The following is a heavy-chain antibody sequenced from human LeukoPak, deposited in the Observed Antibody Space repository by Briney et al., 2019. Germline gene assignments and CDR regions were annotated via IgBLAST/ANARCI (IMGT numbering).Heavy chain of an antibody. CDR3: AKGGSGYFLDL. D-gene: IGHD3-22*01. V-gene: IGHV3-7*03. J-gene: IGHJ5*02. CDR2: INQDGSKE. Sequence: GGSLRLSCAASGFAFSDYWMTWVRQAPGKGLEWVAHINQDGSKEHYMDSVKARFTISRDNAKNSLFLQMNSLRAEDTALYYCAKGGSGYFLDLWGQGTLVTVSS. CDR1: GFAFSDYW.